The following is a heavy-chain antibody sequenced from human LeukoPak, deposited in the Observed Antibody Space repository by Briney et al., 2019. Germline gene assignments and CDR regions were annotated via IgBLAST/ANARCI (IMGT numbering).Heavy chain of an antibody. CDR2: KYYRSKRYD. CDR1: GDSVSSKNGA. D-gene: IGHD6-19*01. V-gene: IGHV6-1*01. J-gene: IGHJ5*01. Sequence: SQTLSLTCAISGDSVSSKNGAWNWIRQSPSRGLEWLGRKYYRSKRYDEYADSVKGQVTISPDTSKNQFSLHVYSVTPEDTAVYYCARDLGTSGWYTFDFWGQGTLVTVSS. CDR3: ARDLGTSGWYTFDF.